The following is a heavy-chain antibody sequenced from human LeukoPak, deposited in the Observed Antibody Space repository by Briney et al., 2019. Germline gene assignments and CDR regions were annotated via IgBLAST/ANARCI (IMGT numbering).Heavy chain of an antibody. Sequence: GGSLRLSCAASGLTVSSNYMSWVRQAPGEGLEWVSVIYSGGSTYYADSVKGRFTISRDNSKNSLYLQMNSLRAEDTAVYYCARGGSSDWYQNFDHWGQGTLVTVSS. V-gene: IGHV3-66*01. CDR1: GLTVSSNY. D-gene: IGHD6-19*01. CDR2: IYSGGST. J-gene: IGHJ4*02. CDR3: ARGGSSDWYQNFDH.